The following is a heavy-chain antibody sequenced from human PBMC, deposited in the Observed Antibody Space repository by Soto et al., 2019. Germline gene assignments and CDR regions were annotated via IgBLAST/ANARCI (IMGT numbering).Heavy chain of an antibody. Sequence: QVQLQESGPGLVKPSQTLSLTCTVSGGSISSGGYYWSWIRQHPGKGLEWIGYIYYSGSTYYNPSLKSRVTISVDTSKNQFSLKLSSVTAADTAVYYCARDISSPRDYYYGMDVWGHGTTVTVSS. J-gene: IGHJ6*02. CDR2: IYYSGST. V-gene: IGHV4-31*03. CDR1: GGSISSGGYY. D-gene: IGHD6-6*01. CDR3: ARDISSPRDYYYGMDV.